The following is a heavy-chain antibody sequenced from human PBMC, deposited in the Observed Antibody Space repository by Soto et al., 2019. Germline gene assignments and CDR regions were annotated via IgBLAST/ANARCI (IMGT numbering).Heavy chain of an antibody. V-gene: IGHV1-3*01. J-gene: IGHJ3*02. Sequence: ASVKVSCKASGYTFTSYAMHWVRQAPGQRLEWMGWINAGNGNTKYSQKFQGRVTITRDTSASTAYMELSSLRSEDTAVYYCARDRSLGIVVVPAPDAFDIWGQGTMVTVSS. D-gene: IGHD2-2*03. CDR2: INAGNGNT. CDR3: ARDRSLGIVVVPAPDAFDI. CDR1: GYTFTSYA.